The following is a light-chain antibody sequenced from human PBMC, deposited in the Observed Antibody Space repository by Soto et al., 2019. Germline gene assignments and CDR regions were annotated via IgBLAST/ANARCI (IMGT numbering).Light chain of an antibody. CDR1: CSDVGGYNY. V-gene: IGLV2-14*01. CDR2: EVS. CDR3: TSYTSSSTPFYV. J-gene: IGLJ1*01. Sequence: QSVLTQPASVSGSPGQSITISCTGTCSDVGGYNYVSWYQHHPGKAPELMIYEVSNRPSGVSNRFSGSKSGNTASLTISGLQAEDEADYYCTSYTSSSTPFYVFGTGTKLTVL.